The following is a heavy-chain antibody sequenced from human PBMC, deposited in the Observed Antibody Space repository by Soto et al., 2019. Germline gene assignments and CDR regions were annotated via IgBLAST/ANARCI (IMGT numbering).Heavy chain of an antibody. J-gene: IGHJ6*02. V-gene: IGHV1-18*04. CDR2: ISGDNGNT. CDR1: GYTFTKYG. Sequence: QVQLVQSGAEVRKPGASVKVSCKASGYTFTKYGITWVRQAPGQGLEWLGWISGDNGNTNFAQRLKDRVTMTTDTSANTAYLELRSLRSYDHANYHRSRVADPFPVFHGLDAWGQGTTVTVSS. CDR3: SRVADPFPVFHGLDA.